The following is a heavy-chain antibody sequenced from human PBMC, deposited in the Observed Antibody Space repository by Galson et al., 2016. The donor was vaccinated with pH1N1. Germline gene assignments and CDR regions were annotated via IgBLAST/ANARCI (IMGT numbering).Heavy chain of an antibody. D-gene: IGHD6-19*01. Sequence: ETLSLTCTVSGGSISSHYWSWIRQPPGKGLEWIGYIYYSGSTNYNPTLRSRVTISVVTSKNQFSLKLSSVTAADTAVYYCARGPTSGWYNEGSGIDHWGQGTLVTVSS. V-gene: IGHV4-59*11. CDR3: ARGPTSGWYNEGSGIDH. CDR1: GGSISSHY. CDR2: IYYSGST. J-gene: IGHJ4*02.